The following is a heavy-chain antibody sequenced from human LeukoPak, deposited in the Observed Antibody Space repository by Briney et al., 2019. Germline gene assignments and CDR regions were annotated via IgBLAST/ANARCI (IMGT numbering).Heavy chain of an antibody. D-gene: IGHD3-3*01. Sequence: GGSLRLSCGASGFTLKNYWMSWVRQAPGKGLEWVANINQDGSEKYYVDSVKGRLTISRGNVKSSLYLQMNSLRAEDSAVYYCARDQGFSYYYYYMDVCGKGTTVTVSS. CDR3: ARDQGFSYYYYYMDV. CDR1: GFTLKNYW. V-gene: IGHV3-7*01. J-gene: IGHJ6*03. CDR2: INQDGSEK.